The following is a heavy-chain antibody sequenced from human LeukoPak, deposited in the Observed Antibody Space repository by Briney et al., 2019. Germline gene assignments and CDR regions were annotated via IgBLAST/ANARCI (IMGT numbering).Heavy chain of an antibody. D-gene: IGHD3-3*01. Sequence: GASVKVSCTASGYTFTSYDINWVRQATGQGLEWMGWMNPNSGNTCYAQKFQGRVTITRNTSISTAYMELSSLRSEDTAVYYCARDGSNYDFWSGSYYYYMDVWGKGTTVTVSS. V-gene: IGHV1-8*03. CDR3: ARDGSNYDFWSGSYYYYMDV. CDR1: GYTFTSYD. J-gene: IGHJ6*03. CDR2: MNPNSGNT.